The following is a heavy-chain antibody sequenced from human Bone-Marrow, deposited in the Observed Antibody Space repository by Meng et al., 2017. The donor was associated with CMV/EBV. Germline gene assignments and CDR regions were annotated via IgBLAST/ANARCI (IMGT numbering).Heavy chain of an antibody. V-gene: IGHV3-23*01. CDR2: ISGSGGST. J-gene: IGHJ4*02. D-gene: IGHD2-2*01. CDR1: GFTFSSQA. Sequence: GESLKISCAASGFTFSSQAMSWVRPAPGKGLEWVSAISGSGGSTYYADPVKGRFTISRDNYKNTLYLQMNSRRAEDTAVYYCARHDVAVPAARDYWGQGKLVTVSS. CDR3: ARHDVAVPAARDY.